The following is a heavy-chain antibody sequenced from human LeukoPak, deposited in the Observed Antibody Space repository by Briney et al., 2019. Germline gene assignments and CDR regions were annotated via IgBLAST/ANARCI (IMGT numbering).Heavy chain of an antibody. V-gene: IGHV1-2*02. CDR2: INPNSGGT. J-gene: IGHJ5*02. D-gene: IGHD3-3*01. CDR1: GYTFTSYY. Sequence: ASVKVSCKASGYTFTSYYMHWVRQAPGQGLEWMGWINPNSGGTNYAQKFQGRVSMTRDTAISTDYMELSRLRSDDTAVYYCARIVWSGSQNWFDPWGQGTLVTVSS. CDR3: ARIVWSGSQNWFDP.